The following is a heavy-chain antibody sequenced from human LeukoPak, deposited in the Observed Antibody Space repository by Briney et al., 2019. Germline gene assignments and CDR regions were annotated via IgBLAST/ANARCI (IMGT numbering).Heavy chain of an antibody. CDR3: ARQWYSGSYRTENAFDI. J-gene: IGHJ3*02. Sequence: SETLSLTCTVSGGSISSYYWSWIRQPPGKGLEWIGYIYYSGSTNYNPSLKSRVIISVDTSKNQFSLKLSSVTAADTAVYYCARQWYSGSYRTENAFDIWGQGTMVTVSS. V-gene: IGHV4-59*08. CDR1: GGSISSYY. CDR2: IYYSGST. D-gene: IGHD1-26*01.